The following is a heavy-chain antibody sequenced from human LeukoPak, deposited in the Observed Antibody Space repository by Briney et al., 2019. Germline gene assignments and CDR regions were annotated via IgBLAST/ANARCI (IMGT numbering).Heavy chain of an antibody. CDR1: GYSMSSGYY. Sequence: SETLSLTCAVSGYSMSSGYYWGWIRQPPGKGLEWIGSIYHSGSTYYNPSLKSRVTISVDTSKNQFSLKLSSVTAADTAVYYCARVGEYSSSPGFDPWGQGPLVTVSS. V-gene: IGHV4-38-2*01. CDR3: ARVGEYSSSPGFDP. D-gene: IGHD6-13*01. CDR2: IYHSGST. J-gene: IGHJ5*02.